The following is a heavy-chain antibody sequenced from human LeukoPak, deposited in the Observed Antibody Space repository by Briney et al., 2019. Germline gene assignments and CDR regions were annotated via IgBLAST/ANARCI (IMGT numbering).Heavy chain of an antibody. CDR2: IYYGGST. CDR3: ARVNSSGFDY. CDR1: GASISGYY. D-gene: IGHD6-19*01. Sequence: PSETLPLTCTVSGASISGYYWSWIRQPPGKGLECIGYIYYGGSTNYNPSLKSRVTISVDTPKNQFSLKLSSVTAADTAVYYCARVNSSGFDYWGQGTLVTVSS. J-gene: IGHJ4*02. V-gene: IGHV4-59*01.